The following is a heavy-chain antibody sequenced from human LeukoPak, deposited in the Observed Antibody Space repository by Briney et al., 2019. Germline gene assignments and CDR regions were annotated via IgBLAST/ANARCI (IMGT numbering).Heavy chain of an antibody. Sequence: GGSLRLSCAASGFTFNNYGMHWVRQAPGKGLEWVAAISSYESDKYYADSVKGRFTVSRDNFKDTLYLQVNSLRAEDTAVYYCAKGEARRGDYYHDLDVWGKGTTVTVSS. J-gene: IGHJ6*03. CDR3: AKGEARRGDYYHDLDV. V-gene: IGHV3-30*18. D-gene: IGHD1-26*01. CDR1: GFTFNNYG. CDR2: ISSYESDK.